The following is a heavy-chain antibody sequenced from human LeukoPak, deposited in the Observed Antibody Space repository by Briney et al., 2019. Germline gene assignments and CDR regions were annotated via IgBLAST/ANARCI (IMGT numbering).Heavy chain of an antibody. CDR3: ARGLRDGFDLYYFDY. V-gene: IGHV4-30-4*01. Sequence: PSETLSPTCTVSGGSISSGDYYWSWIRQPPGKGLEWIGYIYYSGSTYYNPSLKSRVTISVDTSKNQFSLKLSSVTAADTAVYYCARGLRDGFDLYYFDYWGQGTLVTVSS. J-gene: IGHJ4*02. CDR2: IYYSGST. CDR1: GGSISSGDYY. D-gene: IGHD5-24*01.